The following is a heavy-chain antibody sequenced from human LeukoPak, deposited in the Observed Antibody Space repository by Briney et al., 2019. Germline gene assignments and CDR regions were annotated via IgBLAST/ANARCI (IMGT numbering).Heavy chain of an antibody. Sequence: SETLSLTCTVSGGSISSYYWSWIRQPPGKGLEWIGLIYYSGSTNYNPSLKSRVTISVDTSKNQFSLKLSSVTAADTALYYCARDGGWYKRGLDHYYYYMDVWGKGTTVIVSS. CDR2: IYYSGST. J-gene: IGHJ6*03. CDR3: ARDGGWYKRGLDHYYYYMDV. D-gene: IGHD6-19*01. V-gene: IGHV4-59*01. CDR1: GGSISSYY.